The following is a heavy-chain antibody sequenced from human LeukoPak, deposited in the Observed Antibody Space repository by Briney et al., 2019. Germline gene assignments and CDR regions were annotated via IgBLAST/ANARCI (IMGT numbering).Heavy chain of an antibody. CDR2: IRYDGSNK. J-gene: IGHJ4*02. CDR3: VREDLGIEY. Sequence: GGSLRLSCAASGFTFSSYGMHWVRQAPGKGLEWVAFIRYDGSNKYYADSVKGRFTISRDNSKNTLYLQMSSLRAGDTAIYYCVREDLGIEYWGQGTLVIVSS. CDR1: GFTFSSYG. D-gene: IGHD3-16*01. V-gene: IGHV3-30*02.